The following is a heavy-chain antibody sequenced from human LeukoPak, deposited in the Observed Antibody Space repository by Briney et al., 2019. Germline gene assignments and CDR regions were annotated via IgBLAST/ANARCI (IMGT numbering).Heavy chain of an antibody. CDR1: GFTFSSNA. J-gene: IGHJ4*01. CDR2: ITGSGDST. D-gene: IGHD6-6*01. Sequence: PGGSLRLSCAASGFTFSSNAMNWVRQAPGKGLEWVSGITGSGDSTYYADPVKGRFTISRDNSKNTVYLQMNSLRVGDTAVYHCGKERYGSSSVVDYWGHGTLVTVSS. V-gene: IGHV3-23*01. CDR3: GKERYGSSSVVDY.